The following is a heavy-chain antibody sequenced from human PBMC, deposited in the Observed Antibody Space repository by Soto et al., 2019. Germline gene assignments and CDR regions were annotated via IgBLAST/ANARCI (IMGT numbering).Heavy chain of an antibody. CDR1: GFTFSSYS. V-gene: IGHV3-30*03. CDR3: ARDGAGERWLQFFDI. D-gene: IGHD5-12*01. CDR2: ISYDGSNK. J-gene: IGHJ3*02. Sequence: GGSLRLSCAASGFTFSSYSMNWVRQAPGKGLEWVAVISYDGSNKYYADSVKGRFTISRDNSKNTLYLQMNSLRAEDTAVYYCARDGAGERWLQFFDIWGQGTMVTVSS.